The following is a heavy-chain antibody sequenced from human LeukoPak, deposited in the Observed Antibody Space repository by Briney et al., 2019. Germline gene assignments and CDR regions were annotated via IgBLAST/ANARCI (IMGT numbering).Heavy chain of an antibody. Sequence: GGSLRLSCAASGFTFSSYGIHWVRQAPGKGLEWVAVISYDGSTIYYADSVKGRFTISRDNSKNTLYLQMNTLRVEDTAVYFCARTVSIGTNYRDYGMDVWGQGTTVTVSS. D-gene: IGHD1-7*01. CDR2: ISYDGSTI. CDR3: ARTVSIGTNYRDYGMDV. CDR1: GFTFSSYG. V-gene: IGHV3-30*03. J-gene: IGHJ6*02.